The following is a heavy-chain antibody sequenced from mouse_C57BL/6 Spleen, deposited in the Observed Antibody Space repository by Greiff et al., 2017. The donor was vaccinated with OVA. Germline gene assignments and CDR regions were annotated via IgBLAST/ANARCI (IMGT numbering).Heavy chain of an antibody. CDR3: ARSATMVVHWYFEV. V-gene: IGHV1-18*01. D-gene: IGHD2-2*01. CDR2: INPSNGGT. CDR1: GYTFTDYN. Sequence: VQLQQSGPELVKPGASVKISCKASGYTFTDYNMDWVKQSHGKSLEWIGDINPSNGGTNYNKKFKGKATLTVDTSSSTAYMELRSLTSEDTAVYYCARSATMVVHWYFEVWGTGTTVTVSS. J-gene: IGHJ1*03.